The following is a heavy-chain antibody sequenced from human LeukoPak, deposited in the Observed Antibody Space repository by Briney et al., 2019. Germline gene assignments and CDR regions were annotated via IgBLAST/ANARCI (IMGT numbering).Heavy chain of an antibody. J-gene: IGHJ4*02. D-gene: IGHD5-18*01. CDR1: GGSIGSHY. V-gene: IGHV4-59*11. CDR3: ARAGYSYGTGYYFDY. CDR2: IYYTGAT. Sequence: SETLSLTCTVSGGSIGSHYWSWIRLPPGKGLEWIGYIYYTGATYYNPSLKSRVTISLDTSKNQFSLKLSSVTAADAAVYYCARAGYSYGTGYYFDYWGQGALVTVSS.